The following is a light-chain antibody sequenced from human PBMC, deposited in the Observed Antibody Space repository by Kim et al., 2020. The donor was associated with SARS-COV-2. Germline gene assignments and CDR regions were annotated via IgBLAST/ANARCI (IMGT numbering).Light chain of an antibody. V-gene: IGKV1-6*01. CDR1: QVIGNV. CDR2: AAS. Sequence: STSVGDRVTLTCRTSQVIGNVLCLYQQKPGKAPTLLVCAASTLQSGVTSMFSRSGSDTDFALTINSLQPEDVATYFCLQDHSSPYTFGQGTNLEI. J-gene: IGKJ2*01. CDR3: LQDHSSPYT.